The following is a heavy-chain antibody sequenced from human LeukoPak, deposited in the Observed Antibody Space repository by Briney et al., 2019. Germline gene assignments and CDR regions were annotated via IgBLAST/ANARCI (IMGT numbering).Heavy chain of an antibody. J-gene: IGHJ2*01. CDR1: GGTFSSYA. CDR3: ARDHSSWLRFGTLYWYFDL. D-gene: IGHD5-12*01. Sequence: SVKVSCKASGGTFSSYAISWVRQAPGQGLEWMGRIIPIFGTANYAQKFQGRVTITTDESTSTAYMELSSLRSEDTAVYYCARDHSSWLRFGTLYWYFDLWAVAPWSLSPQ. CDR2: IIPIFGTA. V-gene: IGHV1-69*05.